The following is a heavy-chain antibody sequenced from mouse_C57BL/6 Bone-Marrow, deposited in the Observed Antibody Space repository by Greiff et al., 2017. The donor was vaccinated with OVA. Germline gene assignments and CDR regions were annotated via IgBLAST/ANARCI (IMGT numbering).Heavy chain of an antibody. CDR1: GYTFTSYW. CDR2: IDPSDSET. V-gene: IGHV1-52*01. Sequence: QVQLQQPGAELVRPGSSVKLSCKASGYTFTSYWMHWVKQRPIPGLEWIGNIDPSDSETHYNQKFKDKATLTVDKSSSTAYMQLSSLTSEDSAVYYCAREGWLLPYAMDYWGQGTSVTVSS. J-gene: IGHJ4*01. D-gene: IGHD2-3*01. CDR3: AREGWLLPYAMDY.